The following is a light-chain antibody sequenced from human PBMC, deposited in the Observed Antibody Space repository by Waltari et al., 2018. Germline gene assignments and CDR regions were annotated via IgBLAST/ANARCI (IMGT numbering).Light chain of an antibody. CDR1: QTVRTF. CDR2: DAS. CDR3: QQRSNWPYT. J-gene: IGKJ2*01. V-gene: IGKV3-11*01. Sequence: EIVLTQSPATLSLSPGERATLSCRASQTVRTFLAWYQQKPGQAPRLLIFDASSRATGIPAKFRGSGSGTDFTLTVSNLEPEDFAVYYCQQRSNWPYTFGQGTRVDI.